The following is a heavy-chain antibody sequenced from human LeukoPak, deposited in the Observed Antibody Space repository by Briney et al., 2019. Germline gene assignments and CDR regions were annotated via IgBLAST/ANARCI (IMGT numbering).Heavy chain of an antibody. CDR1: GFTFSSYS. J-gene: IGHJ4*02. CDR3: ARDAEEYSGYVGGFDY. V-gene: IGHV3-48*04. Sequence: PGGSLRLSCAASGFTFSSYSMNWVRHAPGKGLEWVSYISSSSSTIYYADSVKGRFTISRDNAKNSLYLQMNSLRAEDTAVYYCARDAEEYSGYVGGFDYWGQGTLVTVSS. D-gene: IGHD5-12*01. CDR2: ISSSSSTI.